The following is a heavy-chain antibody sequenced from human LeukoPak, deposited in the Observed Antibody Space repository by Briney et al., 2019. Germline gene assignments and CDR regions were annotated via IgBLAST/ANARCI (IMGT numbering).Heavy chain of an antibody. V-gene: IGHV1-2*02. Sequence: ASVKVSCKASGHTFTGYYMHWVRQAPGQGLEWMGWINPNSGGTNYAQKFQGRVTMTRDTSISTAYMELSRLRSDDTAVYYCARGRSGGQLIDYWGQGTLVTVSS. J-gene: IGHJ4*02. CDR2: INPNSGGT. CDR1: GHTFTGYY. D-gene: IGHD2-15*01. CDR3: ARGRSGGQLIDY.